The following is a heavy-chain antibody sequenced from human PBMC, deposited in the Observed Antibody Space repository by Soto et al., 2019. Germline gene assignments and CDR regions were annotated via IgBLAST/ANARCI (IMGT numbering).Heavy chain of an antibody. D-gene: IGHD6-19*01. V-gene: IGHV4-59*08. CDR3: ARHTGYSSGKRWFDP. CDR2: IYYSGST. CDR1: GGSISSYY. J-gene: IGHJ5*02. Sequence: SETLSLTCTVSGGSISSYYWSWIRQPPGKGLEWIGYIYYSGSTNYNPSLKSRVTMSVDTSKNQFSLKLSSVSAADTAVYYCARHTGYSSGKRWFDPWGQGTLVTVSS.